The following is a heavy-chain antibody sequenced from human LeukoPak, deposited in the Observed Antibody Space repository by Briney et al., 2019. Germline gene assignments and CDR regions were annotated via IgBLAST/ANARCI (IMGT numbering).Heavy chain of an antibody. CDR1: GFTFSSYA. Sequence: GGSLRLSCAASGFTFSSYAMSWVRQAPGKGLEWVSAISGSGGSTYYADSVKGRFTISRDNSKNTLYLQMNSLRAEDTAVYYCAKDFFYDSSGYYNWFDPWGQGTLVTVSS. V-gene: IGHV3-23*01. CDR3: AKDFFYDSSGYYNWFDP. D-gene: IGHD3-22*01. J-gene: IGHJ5*02. CDR2: ISGSGGST.